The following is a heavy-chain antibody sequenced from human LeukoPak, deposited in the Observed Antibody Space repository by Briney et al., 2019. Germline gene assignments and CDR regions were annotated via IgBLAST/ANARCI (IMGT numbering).Heavy chain of an antibody. D-gene: IGHD2-2*01. CDR3: AKGLVPAAIRVVDY. CDR2: ISGTGATT. CDR1: GFTFSSYA. V-gene: IGHV3-23*01. J-gene: IGHJ4*02. Sequence: GGSLRLSCAASGFTFSSYAMSWVRQAPGKGLEWVASISGTGATTFYADSVKGRFIISRDNSQSTLYFQMNSLRVEDTAVYYCAKGLVPAAIRVVDYWGQGTLVTVSS.